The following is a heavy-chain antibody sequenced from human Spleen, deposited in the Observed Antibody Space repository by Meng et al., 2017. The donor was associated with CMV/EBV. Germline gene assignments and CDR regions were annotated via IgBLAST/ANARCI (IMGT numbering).Heavy chain of an antibody. CDR1: GFTFSSYG. V-gene: IGHV3-30*02. CDR2: IRYDGSNK. CDR3: ARQRGYAAYDLYYFDY. D-gene: IGHD5-12*01. Sequence: GESLKISCAASGFTFSSYGMHWVRQAPGKGLEWVAFIRYDGSNKYYADSVKGRFTISRDNSKNSLYLQMNSLRAEDTAVYYCARQRGYAAYDLYYFDYWGQGTLVTVS. J-gene: IGHJ4*02.